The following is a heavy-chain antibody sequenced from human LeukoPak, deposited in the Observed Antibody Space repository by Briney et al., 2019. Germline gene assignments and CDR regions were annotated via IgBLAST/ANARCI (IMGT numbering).Heavy chain of an antibody. D-gene: IGHD3-9*01. CDR2: VNLQGST. V-gene: IGHV4-4*02. CDR3: ARARYVNSFYAFDI. CDR1: DGSITNTNY. Sequence: SETLSLTCGVSDGSITNTNYWTWVRQPPGKGLEWIGEVNLQGSTNYNPSLMGRVAISVDTSENHISLQLTSVTAADTAVYYCARARYVNSFYAFDIWGQGTLVTVSS. J-gene: IGHJ3*02.